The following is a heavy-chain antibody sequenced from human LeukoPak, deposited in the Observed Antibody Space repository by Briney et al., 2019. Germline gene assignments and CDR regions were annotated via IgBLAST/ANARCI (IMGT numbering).Heavy chain of an antibody. CDR2: INPNSGGT. D-gene: IGHD2-21*02. J-gene: IGHJ6*02. V-gene: IGHV1-2*04. CDR1: GYTFTGYY. Sequence: ASVKDSCKASGYTFTGYYMHWVRQAPGQGLEWMGCINPNSGGTNYAQTFQGWVTMTRDTSIRTAYMEMSRLRADDTAVYYCARDQTYCGGDCWDPYYYYYGMDVWGQGTTVTVSS. CDR3: ARDQTYCGGDCWDPYYYYYGMDV.